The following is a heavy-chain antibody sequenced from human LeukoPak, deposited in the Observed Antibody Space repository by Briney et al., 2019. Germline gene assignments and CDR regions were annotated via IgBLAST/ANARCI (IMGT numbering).Heavy chain of an antibody. CDR3: ARRGGWFDP. V-gene: IGHV4-34*01. J-gene: IGHJ5*02. CDR2: INHSGST. Sequence: SETLALTCAVYGGSFSGYYWSWIRQPPGKGLEWIGEINHSGSTNYNPSLKSRVTISVDTSKNQFSLKLSSVTAADTAVYYCARRGGWFDPWGQGTLVTVSS. CDR1: GGSFSGYY.